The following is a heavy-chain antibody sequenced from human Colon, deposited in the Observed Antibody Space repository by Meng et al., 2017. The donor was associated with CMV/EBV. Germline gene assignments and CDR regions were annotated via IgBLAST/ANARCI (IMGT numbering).Heavy chain of an antibody. CDR3: ARDPAAFDF. V-gene: IGHV6-1*01. CDR1: GDSVSTNRAA. D-gene: IGHD6-25*01. Sequence: QVQLQQSGPGLVKPSXTLSLTCAISGDSVSTNRAAWNWIRQSPSGGLEWRGRTYYKSKWYNDYAESVKSRITINPDTSKNQFSLQLNSVTPEDTAVYYCARDPAAFDFWGQGILVTVSS. J-gene: IGHJ4*02. CDR2: TYYKSKWYN.